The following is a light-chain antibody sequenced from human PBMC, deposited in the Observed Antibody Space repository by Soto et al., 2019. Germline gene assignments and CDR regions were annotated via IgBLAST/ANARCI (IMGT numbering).Light chain of an antibody. J-gene: IGKJ5*01. CDR3: QQYIKWPIT. CDR2: DAS. V-gene: IGKV3-15*01. CDR1: QSVSSN. Sequence: EIVMTQSPGTLSLSPGETATLSCRASQSVSSNLAWYQQKPGQAPRLLISDASTRATGIPARFSGSGSGTEFTLTVSSLQSEDFAVYYCQQYIKWPITFGQGTRLEI.